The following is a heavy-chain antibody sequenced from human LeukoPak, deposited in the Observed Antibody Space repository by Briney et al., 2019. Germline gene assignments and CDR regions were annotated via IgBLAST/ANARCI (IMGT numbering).Heavy chain of an antibody. D-gene: IGHD6-19*01. J-gene: IGHJ4*02. CDR2: IWYDGNNK. CDR1: GFTFSSYG. Sequence: GGSLRLSCAASGFTFSSYGMHWVRQAPGKGLEWVAIIWYDGNNKYYADSVKGRFTISRDNSNNTLYLQMNSLRAEDTAVYYCARVSVAGRDRRSPFDYWGPGTLVTVSS. CDR3: ARVSVAGRDRRSPFDY. V-gene: IGHV3-33*01.